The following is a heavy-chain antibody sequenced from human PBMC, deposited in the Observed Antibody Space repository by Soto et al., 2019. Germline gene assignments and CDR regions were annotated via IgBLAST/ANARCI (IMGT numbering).Heavy chain of an antibody. CDR1: GGSFSVDY. Sequence: PSETLSLTCAVDGGSFSVDYWSWIRQPPGKGLEWIGEINHSGGINYNPSLKSRVTISVDTSKNQLALNLISVPAADTALYFCASRAYRTHYCFDPCGKGPLVTVSS. CDR2: INHSGGI. D-gene: IGHD3-16*02. J-gene: IGHJ5*02. CDR3: ASRAYRTHYCFDP. V-gene: IGHV4-34*01.